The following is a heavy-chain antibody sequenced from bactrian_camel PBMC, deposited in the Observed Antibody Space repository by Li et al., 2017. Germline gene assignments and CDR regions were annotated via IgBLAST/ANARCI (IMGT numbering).Heavy chain of an antibody. D-gene: IGHD1*01. J-gene: IGHJ4*01. CDR1: GFTSKRCG. Sequence: QLVESGGGSVQTGGSLRLSCTAPGFTSKRCGMDWYRLREGKQREWVAVIDHDGTPRYPDSAKGRFTISHDRAKNTLYLQMNSLKPEDTAIYRCAACRECPAPNGHCWAPSYWAQETQVTVS. V-gene: IGHV3S53*01. CDR2: IDHDGTP. CDR3: AACRECPAPNGHCWAPSY.